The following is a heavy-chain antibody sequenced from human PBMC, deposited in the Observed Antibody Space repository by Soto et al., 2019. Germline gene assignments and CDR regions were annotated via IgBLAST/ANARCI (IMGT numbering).Heavy chain of an antibody. CDR2: ISAYNGNT. CDR3: ARDYAFLSGPPPPTYYYYGMDV. CDR1: GYTFTSYG. Sequence: QVQLVQSGAEVKKPGASVKVSCKASGYTFTSYGISWVRQAPGQGLEWMGWISAYNGNTNYAQKLQGRVTMTTDTSTGTGLIELRGPRTDDTAGYFCARDYAFLSGPPPPTYYYYGMDVWGQGTTVTVSS. J-gene: IGHJ6*02. V-gene: IGHV1-18*01. D-gene: IGHD3-3*01.